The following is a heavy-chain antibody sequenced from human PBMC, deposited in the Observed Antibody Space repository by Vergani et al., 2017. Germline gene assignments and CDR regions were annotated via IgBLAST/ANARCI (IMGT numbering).Heavy chain of an antibody. V-gene: IGHV3-21*04. CDR3: AVVATIDYYYGMDV. J-gene: IGHJ6*02. D-gene: IGHD5-12*01. CDR1: GFTFSSYS. Sequence: EVQLVESGGGLVKPGGSLRLSCAASGFTFSSYSMNWVRQAPGKGLEWVSSISSSSSYIYYADSVKGRFTISRDNAKNSLYLQMNSLRAEDTAVYYCAVVATIDYYYGMDVWGQGTTVTVSS. CDR2: ISSSSSYI.